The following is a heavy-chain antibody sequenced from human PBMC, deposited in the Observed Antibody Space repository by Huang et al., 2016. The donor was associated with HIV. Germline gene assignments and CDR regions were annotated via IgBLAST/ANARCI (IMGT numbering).Heavy chain of an antibody. CDR3: ARDSGWYSFPATDAFDI. V-gene: IGHV3-30*02. CDR2: IRYDGSNK. J-gene: IGHJ3*02. Sequence: QVQLVESGGGVVQPGGSLRLSCAASGFTFSSYGVHWVRQAPGKVLEGVAFIRYDGSNKYYADSVKGRFTISRDNSKNTLYLQMNSLRAEDTAVYYCARDSGWYSFPATDAFDIWGQGTMVTVSS. CDR1: GFTFSSYG. D-gene: IGHD6-19*01.